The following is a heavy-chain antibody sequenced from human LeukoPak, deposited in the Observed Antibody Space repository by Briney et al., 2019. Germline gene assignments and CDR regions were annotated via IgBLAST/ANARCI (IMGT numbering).Heavy chain of an antibody. V-gene: IGHV7-4-1*02. CDR3: ARDLGAPIFGVENGDY. Sequence: ASVKVSCKASGYPFTSYAMNWVRPAPGQGLEWMGWINTNTGNPTYSQGFTGRFVFSLDTSVSTAYLQISSLKAEDTAVYYCARDLGAPIFGVENGDYWGQGTLVTVSS. J-gene: IGHJ4*02. CDR1: GYPFTSYA. D-gene: IGHD3-3*01. CDR2: INTNTGNP.